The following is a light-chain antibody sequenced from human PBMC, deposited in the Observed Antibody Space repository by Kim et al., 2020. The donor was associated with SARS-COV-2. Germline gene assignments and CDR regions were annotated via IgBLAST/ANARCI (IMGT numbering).Light chain of an antibody. J-gene: IGKJ5*01. CDR3: QQYDAFVT. Sequence: DIQMTQFPSTLSASVGDRVTITCRASQSISRWLAWYQEKPGKAPKLLIYETSNLESGVPSRFSGSGSGTEFTLTISSLQPDDFATYYRQQYDAFVTFGQGTRLEIK. V-gene: IGKV1-5*03. CDR2: ETS. CDR1: QSISRW.